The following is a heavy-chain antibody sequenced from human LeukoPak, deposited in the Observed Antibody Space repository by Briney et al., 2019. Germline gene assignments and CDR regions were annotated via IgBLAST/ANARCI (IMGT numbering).Heavy chain of an antibody. CDR3: ARDQDSYNSY. D-gene: IGHD5-24*01. Sequence: GGSLRLSCAASGFTFSNYGMHWVRQAPGKGLEWVAVIGYDGSNKYYADSVKGRFTISRDNSKNTLYLQMSSLRAEDTAVYYCARDQDSYNSYWGQGTLVTVSS. V-gene: IGHV3-33*01. CDR2: IGYDGSNK. CDR1: GFTFSNYG. J-gene: IGHJ4*02.